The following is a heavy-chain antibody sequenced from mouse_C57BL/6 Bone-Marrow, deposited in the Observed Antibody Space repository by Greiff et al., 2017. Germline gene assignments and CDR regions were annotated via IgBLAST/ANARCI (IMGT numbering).Heavy chain of an antibody. V-gene: IGHV1-61*01. CDR2: IYPSDSET. D-gene: IGHD2-5*01. CDR3: ARNSNYFCYFDY. Sequence: VQLQQPGAELVRPGSSVKLSCKASGYTFTSYWMDWVKQRPGQGLEWIGNIYPSDSETHYNQKFKDKATLTVDKSSSTAYMHLSSLTSEDSAVYYCARNSNYFCYFDYWGQGTTLTVSS. J-gene: IGHJ2*01. CDR1: GYTFTSYW.